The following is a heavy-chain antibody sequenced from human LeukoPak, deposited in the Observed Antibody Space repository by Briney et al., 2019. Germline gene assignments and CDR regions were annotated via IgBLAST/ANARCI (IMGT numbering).Heavy chain of an antibody. Sequence: ASARVSCKPSRYTSTSYGISSVRQAPGQGLEWMRWISVYSGNTNYAQRLQGRVTMTTDTSTSTAYMELRRLRSDDTAVYYCARDASGVLGDYWGQGTLVTVSS. CDR1: RYTSTSYG. V-gene: IGHV1-18*01. J-gene: IGHJ4*02. CDR3: ARDASGVLGDY. CDR2: ISVYSGNT. D-gene: IGHD3-10*02.